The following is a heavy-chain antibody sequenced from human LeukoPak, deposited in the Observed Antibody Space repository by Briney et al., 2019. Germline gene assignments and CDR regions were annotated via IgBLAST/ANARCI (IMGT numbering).Heavy chain of an antibody. CDR3: ARGQTYYDFWSGHTLNYFDY. CDR1: GGSISSYY. Sequence: SETLSLTCTVSGGSISSYYWSWIRQPPGKGLEWIGYIYYSGSTNYNPSLKSRVTISVDTSKNQFSLKLSSVTAADTAAYYCARGQTYYDFWSGHTLNYFDYWGQGTLVTVSS. CDR2: IYYSGST. D-gene: IGHD3-3*01. J-gene: IGHJ4*02. V-gene: IGHV4-59*01.